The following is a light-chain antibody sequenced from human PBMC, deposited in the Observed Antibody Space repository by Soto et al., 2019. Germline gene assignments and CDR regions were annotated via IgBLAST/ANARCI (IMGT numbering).Light chain of an antibody. Sequence: DIQMTQSPSTLSASVGDRVTITCRASQSCGTSLAWYQQRQGKAPNLLIYKASNLESGVPSRFSGSGSGTEFPLTISSVQPDDFASYYCQQYNKYWTFGQGTKVEVK. V-gene: IGKV1-5*03. CDR3: QQYNKYWT. J-gene: IGKJ1*01. CDR2: KAS. CDR1: QSCGTS.